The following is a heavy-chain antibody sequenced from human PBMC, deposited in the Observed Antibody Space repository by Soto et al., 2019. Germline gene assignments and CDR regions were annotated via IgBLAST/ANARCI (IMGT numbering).Heavy chain of an antibody. V-gene: IGHV3-53*01. J-gene: IGHJ6*02. CDR1: GFTVSSNY. CDR3: ASTRRGNYDPYYYGMDV. Sequence: PGGSLRLSCAASGFTVSSNYMSWVRQAPGKGLEWVSVIYSGGSTYYADSVKGRFTISRDNSKNTLYLQMNSLRAEDTAVYYCASTRRGNYDPYYYGMDVWGQGTTVTVSS. CDR2: IYSGGST. D-gene: IGHD4-4*01.